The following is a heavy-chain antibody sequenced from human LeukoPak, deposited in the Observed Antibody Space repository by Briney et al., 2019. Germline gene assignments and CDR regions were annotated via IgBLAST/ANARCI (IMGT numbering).Heavy chain of an antibody. CDR3: ATHYWPVDTAMDPLRY. D-gene: IGHD5-18*01. CDR2: INAGNGNT. CDR1: GYTFTSYD. V-gene: IGHV1-3*01. J-gene: IGHJ4*02. Sequence: ASVKVSCKASGYTFTSYDMHWVRQAPGQRLEWMGWINAGNGNTKYSEKFQGRVTITRDTSASTAYMELSGLRSEDTAVYYCATHYWPVDTAMDPLRYWGQGTLVTVSS.